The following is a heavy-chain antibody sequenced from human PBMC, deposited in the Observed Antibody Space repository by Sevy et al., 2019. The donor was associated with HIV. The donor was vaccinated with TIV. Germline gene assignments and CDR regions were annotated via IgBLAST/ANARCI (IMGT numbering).Heavy chain of an antibody. V-gene: IGHV4-31*03. CDR3: ASSTPIWFGELLSLNYYYYGMDV. CDR1: GGSISSGGYY. CDR2: IYYSGST. J-gene: IGHJ6*02. D-gene: IGHD3-10*01. Sequence: SETLSLTCTVSGGSISSGGYYWSWIRQHPGKGLEWIGYIYYSGSTYYNPSLKSRVTISVDTSKNQFSLKLSSVTAADTDVYYCASSTPIWFGELLSLNYYYYGMDVWGQGTTVTVSS.